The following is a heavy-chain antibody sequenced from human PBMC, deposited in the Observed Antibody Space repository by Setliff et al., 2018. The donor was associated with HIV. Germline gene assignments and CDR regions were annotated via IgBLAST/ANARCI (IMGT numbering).Heavy chain of an antibody. CDR2: INPNSGGT. D-gene: IGHD3-22*01. Sequence: ASVKVSCKASGYTFTGDYIKWVRQAPGQGLEWMGWINPNSGGTNYAQKFQGRVTMTRDTSISTAYMELSRLRSDDAAVYYCARDRYHYGSSGYVRHFDYWGQGTLVTVSS. CDR3: ARDRYHYGSSGYVRHFDY. J-gene: IGHJ4*02. V-gene: IGHV1-2*02. CDR1: GYTFTGDY.